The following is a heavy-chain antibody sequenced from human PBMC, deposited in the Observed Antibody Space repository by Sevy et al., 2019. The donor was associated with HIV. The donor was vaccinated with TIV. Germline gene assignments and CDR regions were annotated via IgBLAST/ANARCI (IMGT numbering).Heavy chain of an antibody. Sequence: GESLKISGKGSGYSFTSYWIGWVRQMPGKGLEWMGIIYPGDSDTRYSPSFQGQVTISADKSISTAYLQWSSLKASDTAMYYCARQRYYYDSSGYYALLDYGMDVWGQGTTVTVSS. D-gene: IGHD3-22*01. J-gene: IGHJ6*02. CDR2: IYPGDSDT. CDR1: GYSFTSYW. CDR3: ARQRYYYDSSGYYALLDYGMDV. V-gene: IGHV5-51*01.